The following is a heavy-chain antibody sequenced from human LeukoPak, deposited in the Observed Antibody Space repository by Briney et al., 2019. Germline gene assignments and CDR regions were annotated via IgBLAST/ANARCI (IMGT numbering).Heavy chain of an antibody. J-gene: IGHJ4*02. V-gene: IGHV3-21*01. CDR1: GFTFSSYS. CDR2: ISSSSYI. D-gene: IGHD6-19*01. Sequence: PGGSLRLSCAASGFTFSSYSMNWVRQAPGKGLEWVSSISSSSYIYYADSLKGRFTISRDNAKNSLYLQMNSLRAEDTAVYYCASRRGAVAGGIDYWGQGTLVTVSS. CDR3: ASRRGAVAGGIDY.